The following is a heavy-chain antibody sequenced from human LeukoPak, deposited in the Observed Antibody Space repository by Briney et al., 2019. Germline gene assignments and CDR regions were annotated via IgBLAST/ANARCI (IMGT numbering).Heavy chain of an antibody. CDR2: INHSGGT. Sequence: SETLSLTCAVYGGSFSGYSWNWIRQPPVKGLEWIGEINHSGGTNYNPSLKSRVTISVDTSKKQFSLKLSSVTAADTAVYYCARGVDYYGVWGQGTLVTASS. CDR3: ARGVDYYGV. CDR1: GGSFSGYS. V-gene: IGHV4-34*01. J-gene: IGHJ4*02. D-gene: IGHD3-10*01.